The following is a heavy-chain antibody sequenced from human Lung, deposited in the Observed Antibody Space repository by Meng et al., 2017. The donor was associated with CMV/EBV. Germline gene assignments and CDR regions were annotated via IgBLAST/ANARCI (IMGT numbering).Heavy chain of an antibody. Sequence: QVQRGTSWAEVKKPWASGNDSCKVYVYSHTELTMHWVRQAPGKGREWMGGFDPEGSETIYAQKFQGRVTITEDTSTDTAYMELSSLRSEDTAEYYCAGAGTTGNFDYWGQGTLVTVSS. D-gene: IGHD1-7*01. J-gene: IGHJ4*02. CDR1: VYSHTELT. CDR3: AGAGTTGNFDY. CDR2: FDPEGSET. V-gene: IGHV1-24*01.